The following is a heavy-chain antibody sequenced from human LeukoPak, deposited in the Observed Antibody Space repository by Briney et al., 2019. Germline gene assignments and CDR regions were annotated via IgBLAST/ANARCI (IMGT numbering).Heavy chain of an antibody. V-gene: IGHV4-59*01. Sequence: SETLSLTCTVSGGSISTYYWSWIRRPPGKGLEWIGYIYYSGSTNYNPSLKSRVTISVDTSKNQFSLKLSSVTAADTAVYYCVRAPSRDGYNFGYWGQGTLVTVSS. J-gene: IGHJ4*02. CDR1: GGSISTYY. CDR2: IYYSGST. CDR3: VRAPSRDGYNFGY. D-gene: IGHD5-24*01.